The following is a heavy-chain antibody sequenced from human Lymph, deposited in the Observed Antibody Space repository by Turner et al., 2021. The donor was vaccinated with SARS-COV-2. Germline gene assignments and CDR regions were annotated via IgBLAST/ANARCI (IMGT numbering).Heavy chain of an antibody. V-gene: IGHV3-30-3*01. Sequence: QVQLVESGGGGVQPGRALKLACAASGYTFSSYAMHWVRQALGKGLECVAIISYEGNNKYYADSVRGRFTISRDNFKNTLYLQMNSLRAEDTAVYYCARGLSGNYYFFDYWGQGTLVTVSS. D-gene: IGHD1-26*01. J-gene: IGHJ4*02. CDR1: GYTFSSYA. CDR3: ARGLSGNYYFFDY. CDR2: ISYEGNNK.